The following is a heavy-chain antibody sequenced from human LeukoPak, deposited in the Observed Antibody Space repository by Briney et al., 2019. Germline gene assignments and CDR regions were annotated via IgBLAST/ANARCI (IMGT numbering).Heavy chain of an antibody. V-gene: IGHV3-21*01. Sequence: GGSLRLSCAASGFTFSTYNMNWVRQAPGKGLEWVSSIGSSRFYISYADSVRGRFTISRDNAKNSLYLKMNSLRPEDTAVYYCARIYYSDSEGFYSDYWGQGTLVTVSS. D-gene: IGHD3-10*01. CDR1: GFTFSTYN. CDR3: ARIYYSDSEGFYSDY. CDR2: IGSSRFYI. J-gene: IGHJ4*02.